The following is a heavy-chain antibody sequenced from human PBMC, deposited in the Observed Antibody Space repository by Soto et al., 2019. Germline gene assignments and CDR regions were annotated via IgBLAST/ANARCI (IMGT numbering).Heavy chain of an antibody. CDR3: ARHAYSGDWYDPSFDY. Sequence: PGESLKISCKGSGFSFPTYWIAWVRQMPGKDLEWMGIIFSGDSETRYSPSFQGQVTISADKSMTTAYLQWSSLKASDTAIYYCARHAYSGDWYDPSFDYWGHGTLVTVSS. CDR2: IFSGDSET. V-gene: IGHV5-51*01. J-gene: IGHJ4*01. CDR1: GFSFPTYW. D-gene: IGHD6-13*01.